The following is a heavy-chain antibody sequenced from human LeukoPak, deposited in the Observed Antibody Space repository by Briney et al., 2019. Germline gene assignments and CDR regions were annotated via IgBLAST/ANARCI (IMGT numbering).Heavy chain of an antibody. Sequence: GGSLRLSYAASGFTFSSYAMSWVRQAPGKGLEWVSGISGSGGSTYYADSVKGRFTISRDNSKNTLYLQMNSLRAEDTAVYYCAKASGITAAGTLLDVWGQGTTVTVSS. J-gene: IGHJ6*02. CDR1: GFTFSSYA. CDR2: ISGSGGST. D-gene: IGHD6-13*01. V-gene: IGHV3-23*01. CDR3: AKASGITAAGTLLDV.